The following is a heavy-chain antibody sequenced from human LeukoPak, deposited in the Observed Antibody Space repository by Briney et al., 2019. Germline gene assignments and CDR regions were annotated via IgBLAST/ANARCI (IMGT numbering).Heavy chain of an antibody. Sequence: KPSETLSLTCAVSGGSISSSNWWSWVRQPPGKGLEWIGEIYHSGSTNYNPSLKSRVTISVDKSKNQFSLKLSSVTAADTAVYYCARATSGYYQYYFDYWGQGTLVTVSS. J-gene: IGHJ4*02. CDR2: IYHSGST. V-gene: IGHV4-4*02. D-gene: IGHD3-22*01. CDR3: ARATSGYYQYYFDY. CDR1: GGSISSSNW.